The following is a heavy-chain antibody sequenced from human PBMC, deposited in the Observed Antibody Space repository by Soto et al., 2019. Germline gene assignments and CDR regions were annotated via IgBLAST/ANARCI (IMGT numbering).Heavy chain of an antibody. J-gene: IGHJ6*02. CDR2: IYNSGST. V-gene: IGHV4-59*01. Sequence: AETLSLTCTVSGGSISSYYWSWIRQPPGKGLEWIGYIYNSGSTNYNPSLKSRVTISVDTYKNQFSLKLSSVTAADTAVYYCARGTYDFWSGYYMVGNYYYGMDVWGQGTTVTVSS. D-gene: IGHD3-3*01. CDR1: GGSISSYY. CDR3: ARGTYDFWSGYYMVGNYYYGMDV.